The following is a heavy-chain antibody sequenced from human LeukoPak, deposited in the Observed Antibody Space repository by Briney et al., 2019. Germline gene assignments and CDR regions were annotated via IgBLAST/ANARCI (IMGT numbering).Heavy chain of an antibody. V-gene: IGHV4-39*01. Sequence: SETLSLTCTVSGGSISSSSYYWGWIRQPPGKGLEWIGSIYYSGSTYYNPSLKSRVTISVDTSKNQFFLKLSSVTAADTAVYYCARNTPSSWGCDYWGQGTLVTVSS. CDR3: ARNTPSSWGCDY. J-gene: IGHJ4*02. CDR1: GGSISSSSYY. D-gene: IGHD6-13*01. CDR2: IYYSGST.